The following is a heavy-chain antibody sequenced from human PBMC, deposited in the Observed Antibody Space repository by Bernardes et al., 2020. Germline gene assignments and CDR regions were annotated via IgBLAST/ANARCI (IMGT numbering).Heavy chain of an antibody. CDR2: ISGYNGNT. J-gene: IGHJ4*02. CDR3: AREGQQLGYFDY. V-gene: IGHV1-18*01. Sequence: ASVKVSCMASGYTFTSYGISWVRQAPGQGLEWMGWISGYNGNTNYPQRLQDRVTMTTDTSTSTTYMELRSLRSNDTAVYYCAREGQQLGYFDYWGQGTLVTVSS. D-gene: IGHD6-13*01. CDR1: GYTFTSYG.